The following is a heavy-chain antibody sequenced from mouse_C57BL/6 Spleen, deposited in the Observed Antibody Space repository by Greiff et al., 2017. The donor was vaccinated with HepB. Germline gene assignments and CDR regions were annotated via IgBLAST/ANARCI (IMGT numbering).Heavy chain of an antibody. Sequence: QVQLQQPGAELVRPGSSVKLSCKASGYTFTSYWMHWVKQRPIQGLEWIGNIDPSDSETHYNQNVKDKATLTVDKSSSTAYMQLSSLTSEDSAVYDCATMGDYPWFAYWGQGTLVTVSA. J-gene: IGHJ3*01. CDR1: GYTFTSYW. D-gene: IGHD2-4*01. CDR2: IDPSDSET. CDR3: ATMGDYPWFAY. V-gene: IGHV1-52*01.